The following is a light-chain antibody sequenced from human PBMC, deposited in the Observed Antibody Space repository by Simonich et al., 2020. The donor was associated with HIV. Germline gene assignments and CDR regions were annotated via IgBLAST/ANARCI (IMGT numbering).Light chain of an antibody. CDR1: SSNIGSNY. CDR3: AAWDDSLSGRV. Sequence: QSVLTQPPSASGTPWTRVTISCSGSSSNIGSNYVYWYQQLPGTAPKLLIYRDNQRPSGVPDRFSGSKSGTSASLAISGLRSEDEADYYCAAWDDSLSGRVFGGGTKLTVL. CDR2: RDN. J-gene: IGLJ3*02. V-gene: IGLV1-47*01.